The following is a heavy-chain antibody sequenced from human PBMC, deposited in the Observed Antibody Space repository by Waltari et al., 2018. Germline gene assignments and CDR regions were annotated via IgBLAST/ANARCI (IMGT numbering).Heavy chain of an antibody. CDR2: ISSISSYI. CDR1: GFTFSSYS. CDR3: ATLRDFDY. V-gene: IGHV3-21*01. J-gene: IGHJ4*02. Sequence: EVQLVESGGGLVKPGGSLRLSCAASGFTFSSYSMNWVRQAPGKGREVGSAISSISSYIYYADSVKGRFTISRDNAKNSLYLQMNSLRAEDTAVYYCATLRDFDYWGQGTLVTVSS. D-gene: IGHD5-12*01.